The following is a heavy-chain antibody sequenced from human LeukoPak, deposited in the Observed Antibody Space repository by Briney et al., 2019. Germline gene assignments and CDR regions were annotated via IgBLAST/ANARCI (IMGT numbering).Heavy chain of an antibody. CDR3: AKGSSAGWSQYFDY. CDR2: IPASGDST. D-gene: IGHD6-19*01. Sequence: PGRCLRLACAASAFTFSNDAISWVRQAPRKCLEWLSGIPASGDSTYYADSVKGRFTISRDNSKHTLYLQVSSLRAEDTAVYYCAKGSSAGWSQYFDYWGQGTLVTVSS. V-gene: IGHV3-23*01. CDR1: AFTFSNDA. J-gene: IGHJ4*02.